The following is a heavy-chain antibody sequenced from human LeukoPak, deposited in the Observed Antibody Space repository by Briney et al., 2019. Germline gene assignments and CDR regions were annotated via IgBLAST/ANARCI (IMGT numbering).Heavy chain of an antibody. V-gene: IGHV4-30-2*01. Sequence: TXXLTXAXXGGSXXSGGYSWSWIRQPPGKGLEWIGYIYHSGSTYYNPSLKSRVTISVDRSKNQFSLKLSSVTAADTAVYYCASPPNYYYGMDVWGQGTAVTVSS. CDR2: IYHSGST. CDR1: GGSXXSGGYS. CDR3: ASPPNYYYGMDV. J-gene: IGHJ6*02.